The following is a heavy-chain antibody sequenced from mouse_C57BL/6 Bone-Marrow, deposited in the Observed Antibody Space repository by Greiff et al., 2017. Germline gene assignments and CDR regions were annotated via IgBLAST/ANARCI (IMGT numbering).Heavy chain of an antibody. D-gene: IGHD1-1*01. CDR3: ARSYYYGFAY. CDR2: IDPSDSYT. CDR1: GYTFTSYW. J-gene: IGHJ3*01. Sequence: VQLQQPGAELVMPGASVKLSCKASGYTFTSYWMHWVKQRPGQGLEWIGEIDPSDSYTNYNQKFKGKSTLTVDKSSSTAYMQLSSLTSEDSAVYYCARSYYYGFAYWGQGTLVTVSA. V-gene: IGHV1-69*01.